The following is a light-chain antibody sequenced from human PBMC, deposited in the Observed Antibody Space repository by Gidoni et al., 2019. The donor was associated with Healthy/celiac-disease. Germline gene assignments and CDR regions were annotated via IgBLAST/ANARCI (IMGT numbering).Light chain of an antibody. CDR1: QSVSSSY. CDR3: QQYGSSPLT. J-gene: IGKJ4*02. V-gene: IGKV3-20*01. CDR2: GAA. Sequence: EIVLPQSPGTLSLSPGERATLSCRASQSVSSSYLAWYQQKPGQAPRLLIYGAASRAPGIPDRFSGSGCGTDFTLTISRLEPEDFAVYYCQQYGSSPLTFGGGTKVEIK.